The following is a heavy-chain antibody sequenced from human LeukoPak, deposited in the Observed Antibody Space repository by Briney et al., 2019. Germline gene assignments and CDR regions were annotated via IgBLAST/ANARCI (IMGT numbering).Heavy chain of an antibody. J-gene: IGHJ4*02. Sequence: GGSLRLSCAASGFTFSSYSMNWVRQAPGKGLEWVANIKRYGSEKYYVDSVKGRFTISRDNAKNSLYLQMNSLRAEDTAVYYCARVERWLHIFDYGGQGNLVTVSS. CDR2: IKRYGSEK. V-gene: IGHV3-7*01. CDR1: GFTFSSYS. CDR3: ARVERWLHIFDY. D-gene: IGHD5-24*01.